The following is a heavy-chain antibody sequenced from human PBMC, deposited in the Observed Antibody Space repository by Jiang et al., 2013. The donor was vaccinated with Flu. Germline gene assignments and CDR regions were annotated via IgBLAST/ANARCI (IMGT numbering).Heavy chain of an antibody. CDR2: ISYSGTT. V-gene: IGHV4-30-4*01. CDR1: GGSISSSNYY. D-gene: IGHD3-10*01. J-gene: IGHJ5*02. Sequence: GPGLVRPSQTLSLTCTVSGGSISSSNYYWSWIRQTPVKGLEWLGYISYSGTTYYNPSLKSRLTLSIDMSNNHFSLRLSSVTAADTAVYYCARDLRDGELPRNNWFDPWGQGIMVSVSS. CDR3: ARDLRDGELPRNNWFDP.